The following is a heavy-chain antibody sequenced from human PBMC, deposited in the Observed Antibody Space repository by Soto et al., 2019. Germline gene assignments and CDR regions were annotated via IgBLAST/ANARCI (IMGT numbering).Heavy chain of an antibody. D-gene: IGHD2-21*02. CDR2: IYSGGDT. Sequence: PGGSLRLSCAASGFTVSRKYMTWVRQAPGKGLEWVSVIYSGGDTYYADSVKGRFTISRDNSKNTLYLQMNSLRAEDTAVYYCASAAVTATDFSGQGTLVTVSS. CDR1: GFTVSRKY. CDR3: ASAAVTATDF. J-gene: IGHJ4*02. V-gene: IGHV3-53*01.